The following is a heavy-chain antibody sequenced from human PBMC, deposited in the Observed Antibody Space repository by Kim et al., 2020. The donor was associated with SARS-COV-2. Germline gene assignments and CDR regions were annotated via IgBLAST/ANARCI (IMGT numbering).Heavy chain of an antibody. Sequence: GGSLRLSCAASGFTFSSYSMNWVRQAPGKRLEWVSSISSSSSYIYYADSVKGRFTISRDNAKNSLYLQMNSLRAEDTAAYYCARGIYNSSSGGKGLYYYYYYDIDVCGQGPTVTVS. D-gene: IGHD6-6*01. CDR2: ISSSSSYI. V-gene: IGHV3-21*01. CDR1: GFTFSSYS. J-gene: IGHJ6*02. CDR3: ARGIYNSSSGGKGLYYYYYYDIDV.